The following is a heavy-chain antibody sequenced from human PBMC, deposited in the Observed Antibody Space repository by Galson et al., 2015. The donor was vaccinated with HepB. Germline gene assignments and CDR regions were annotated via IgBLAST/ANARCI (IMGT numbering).Heavy chain of an antibody. CDR2: IRSNANSYAT. D-gene: IGHD2-2*02. CDR3: SSTAIGRDPYYFHYYMDV. J-gene: IGHJ6*03. V-gene: IGHV3-73*01. CDR1: AFTFSGSV. Sequence: LRLSCAASAFTFSGSVIHWVRQTSGKGREWVGRIRSNANSYATAYAASVKGRFTISRDDSKNTAYLQMTSLKPEDTAVYYCSSTAIGRDPYYFHYYMDVWGKGTTVTVSS.